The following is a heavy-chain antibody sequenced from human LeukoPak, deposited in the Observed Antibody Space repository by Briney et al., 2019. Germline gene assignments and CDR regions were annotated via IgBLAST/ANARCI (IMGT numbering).Heavy chain of an antibody. CDR3: ARTRYYYNSRSYGAPYYFDY. CDR1: GGSFSSYY. V-gene: IGHV4-34*01. D-gene: IGHD3-10*01. CDR2: INHSGST. Sequence: SEPLSLTCAVYGGSFSSYYWTWIRQPPGKGLEWIGEINHSGSTNYNPSLKSRVTISVDTSKNQFSLKLSSVTAADTAVYYCARTRYYYNSRSYGAPYYFDYWGQGTLVTVSS. J-gene: IGHJ4*02.